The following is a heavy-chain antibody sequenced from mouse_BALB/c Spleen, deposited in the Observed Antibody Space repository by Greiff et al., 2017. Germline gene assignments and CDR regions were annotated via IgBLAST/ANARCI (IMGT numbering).Heavy chain of an antibody. D-gene: IGHD1-1*01. J-gene: IGHJ2*01. CDR3: ARWGSSYDY. Sequence: QVQLQQSGAELARPGASVKLSCKASGYTFTSYWMQWVKQRPGQGLEWIGAIYPGDGDTRYTQKFKGKATLTADKSSSTAYMQLSSLASEDSAVYYCARWGSSYDYWGQGTTLTVSS. CDR2: IYPGDGDT. V-gene: IGHV1-87*01. CDR1: GYTFTSYW.